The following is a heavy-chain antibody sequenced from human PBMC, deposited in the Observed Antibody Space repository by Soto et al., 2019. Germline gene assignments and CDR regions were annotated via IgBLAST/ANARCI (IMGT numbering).Heavy chain of an antibody. CDR1: GFTVSSNH. CDR2: FYSGGST. D-gene: IGHD6-6*01. J-gene: IGHJ4*02. CDR3: ARGEGRSSSGPFY. Sequence: GGSLRLSCAASGFTVSSNHMSWVRQAPGKGLEWVAVFYSGGSTNYADSVKGRFTISRDNSKNTLYLQMNSLRAEDTAVYYCARGEGRSSSGPFYWGQGTLVTVSS. V-gene: IGHV3-53*01.